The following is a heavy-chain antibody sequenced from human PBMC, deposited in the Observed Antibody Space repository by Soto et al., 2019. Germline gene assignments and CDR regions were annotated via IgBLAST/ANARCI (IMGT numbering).Heavy chain of an antibody. CDR3: ARVWFGELSTVYFDY. CDR2: ISSSSSYI. Sequence: PGGSLRLSCAASGFTFSSYSMNWVRQAPGKGLEWVSSISSSSSYIYYADSVKGRFTISRDNAKNSLYLQMNSLRAEDTAVYYCARVWFGELSTVYFDYWGQGTLVTVSS. D-gene: IGHD3-10*01. V-gene: IGHV3-21*01. J-gene: IGHJ4*02. CDR1: GFTFSSYS.